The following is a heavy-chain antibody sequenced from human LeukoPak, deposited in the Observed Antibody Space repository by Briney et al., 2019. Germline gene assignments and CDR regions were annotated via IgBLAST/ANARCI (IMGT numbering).Heavy chain of an antibody. D-gene: IGHD7-27*01. CDR2: IYTSGST. CDR1: GGSISSGSYY. CDR3: ARAEGRLGILPGGAYYFDY. J-gene: IGHJ4*02. V-gene: IGHV4-61*02. Sequence: SETLSLTCTVSGGSISSGSYYWSWIRQPAGKGLEWIGRIYTSGSTNYNPSLKSRVTISVDTSKNQFSLKLSSVTAADTAVYYCARAEGRLGILPGGAYYFDYWGQGTLVTVSS.